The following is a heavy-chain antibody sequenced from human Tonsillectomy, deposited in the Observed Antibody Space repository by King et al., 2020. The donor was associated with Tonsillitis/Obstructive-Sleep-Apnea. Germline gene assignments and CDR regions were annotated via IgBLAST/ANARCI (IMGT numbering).Heavy chain of an antibody. D-gene: IGHD3-9*01. CDR1: GFTFSSYG. V-gene: IGHV3-30*18. CDR3: AKVILRGWLGMDG. CDR2: ISYDGSNK. Sequence: VQLVESGGGVVQPGRSLRLSCAASGFTFSSYGMHWVRQAPGKGLEWVAVISYDGSNKYYADYVKGRFTISRDNSKNTLYLQMNSLKAEDTAVYYCAKVILRGWLGMDGWGKGTTVTVSS. J-gene: IGHJ6*03.